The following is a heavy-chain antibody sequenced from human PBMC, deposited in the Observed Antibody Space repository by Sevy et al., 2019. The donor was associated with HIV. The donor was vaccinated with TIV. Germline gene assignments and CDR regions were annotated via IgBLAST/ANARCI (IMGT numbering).Heavy chain of an antibody. CDR3: ARVGLGIVVVPAAIGAGGPNWFDP. D-gene: IGHD2-2*03. CDR1: GGSFSCYY. CDR2: INHSGST. Sequence: SETLSLTCAVYGGSFSCYYWSWIRQPPGKGLEWIGEINHSGSTNYNPSLKSRVTISVDTSKNQFSLKLSSVTAADTAVYYCARVGLGIVVVPAAIGAGGPNWFDPWGQGTLVTVSS. J-gene: IGHJ5*02. V-gene: IGHV4-34*01.